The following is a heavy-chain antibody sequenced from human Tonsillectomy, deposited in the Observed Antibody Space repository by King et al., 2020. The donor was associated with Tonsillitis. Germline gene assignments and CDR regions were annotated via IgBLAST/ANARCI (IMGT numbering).Heavy chain of an antibody. CDR1: GFSLSTSGVG. CDR3: AHRPRVFWSGPTLDYAFDI. Sequence: QFTLQESGPTLVKPTQTLTLTCTFSGFSLSTSGVGVGWIRQPPGKALEWLALIYWDDDKRYSPSLKSRLTITKDTSKNQVVLTMTNMDPVDTATYYCAHRPRVFWSGPTLDYAFDIWGQGTMVTVSS. J-gene: IGHJ3*02. D-gene: IGHD3-3*01. V-gene: IGHV2-5*02. CDR2: IYWDDDK.